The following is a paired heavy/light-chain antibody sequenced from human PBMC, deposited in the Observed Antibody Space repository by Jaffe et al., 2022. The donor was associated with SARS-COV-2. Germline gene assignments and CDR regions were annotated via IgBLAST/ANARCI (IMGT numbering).Heavy chain of an antibody. D-gene: IGHD4-4*01. J-gene: IGHJ4*02. Sequence: QVQLQESGPGLVKPSETLSLTCTVSGGSITGYHWTFIRQPPGRGLEWIGYIYYTGSTTYNPSLKSRVIISLDTSRNQFSLSLSSVTAADTAVYYCARLKRHDYNMGDLDYWGQGTLVTVSS. CDR1: GGSITGYH. V-gene: IGHV4-59*01. CDR2: IYYTGST. CDR3: ARLKRHDYNMGDLDY.
Light chain of an antibody. J-gene: IGKJ1*01. Sequence: DIQMTQSPSTLSASVGDRVIITCRASQSISDWLAWYQHKPGKAPKLLIYKASNLETGVPSRFSGSGSGTEFTLTISSLQPDDFATYFCHQYNSYWTFGHGTKVEIK. CDR2: KAS. CDR3: HQYNSYWT. V-gene: IGKV1-5*03. CDR1: QSISDW.